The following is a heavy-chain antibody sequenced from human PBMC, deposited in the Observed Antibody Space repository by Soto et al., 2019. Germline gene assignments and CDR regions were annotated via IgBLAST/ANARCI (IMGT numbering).Heavy chain of an antibody. CDR2: IYPGDSNT. CDR1: GYRFTSQW. J-gene: IGHJ3*01. CDR3: ASRKITSDAFDF. V-gene: IGHV5-51*01. D-gene: IGHD1-1*01. Sequence: PGESLKISCKVSGYRFTSQWIGWVRQMPGKGLEWMGFIYPGDSNTRYSPSFQGQVTISADKSISTAFLQWSSLKASDSAMYYCASRKITSDAFDFWGQGTMVTVSS.